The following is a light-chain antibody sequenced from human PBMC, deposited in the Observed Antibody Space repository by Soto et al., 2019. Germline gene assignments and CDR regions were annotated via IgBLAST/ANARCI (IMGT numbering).Light chain of an antibody. CDR3: HQRSNWPLT. Sequence: EIVLTQSPATLSLSPGERATLSCRASQTISSYLAWYQHKPGRAPRLLIYDTSNRATGIPARFSGRESGTDFTLTISSLEPEEFAVYYCHQRSNWPLTFGGGTKVDI. CDR2: DTS. CDR1: QTISSY. V-gene: IGKV3-11*01. J-gene: IGKJ4*01.